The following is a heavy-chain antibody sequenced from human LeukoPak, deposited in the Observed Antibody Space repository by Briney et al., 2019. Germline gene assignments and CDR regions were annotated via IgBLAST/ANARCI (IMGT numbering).Heavy chain of an antibody. CDR2: ISDSGGGA. V-gene: IGHV3-23*01. J-gene: IGHJ5*02. CDR3: AKDRPYISSWYGCSTP. D-gene: IGHD6-13*01. CDR1: GSTFSSNG. Sequence: GGSLRLSCAASGSTFSSNGMTWVRQAPGKGLEWVSTISDSGGGAYYADSVKGRFTISRDSSRSTLYLQMHSLRAEDTAVYYCAKDRPYISSWYGCSTPWGQGTLVTVSS.